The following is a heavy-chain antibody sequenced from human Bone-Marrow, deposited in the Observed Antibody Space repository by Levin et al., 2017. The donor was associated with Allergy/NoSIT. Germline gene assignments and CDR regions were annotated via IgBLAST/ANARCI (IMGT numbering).Heavy chain of an antibody. CDR1: GFSLSTRGMC. CDR3: ARMSYYDSSGYYIGRGWFDP. Sequence: SGPTLVKPTQTLTLTCTFSGFSLSTRGMCLTWIRQPPGKALEWLAFIDWDDDKYYNTSLKTRLTISKDTSKNQVVLTMTNMDPVDTATYYCARMSYYDSSGYYIGRGWFDPWGQGTLVTVSS. V-gene: IGHV2-70*01. D-gene: IGHD3-22*01. J-gene: IGHJ5*02. CDR2: IDWDDDK.